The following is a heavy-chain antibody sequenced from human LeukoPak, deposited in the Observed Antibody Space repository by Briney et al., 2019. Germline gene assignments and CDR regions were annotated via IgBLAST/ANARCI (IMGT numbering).Heavy chain of an antibody. CDR1: GYTFTSYG. Sequence: ASVKVSFKASGYTFTSYGISWVRQAPGQGLEWMGWISAYNGNTNYAQKLQGRVTMTTDTSTSTAYMELRSLRSDDTAVYYCARVGTLCSGGSCYRGNFDYWGQGTLVTVSS. CDR2: ISAYNGNT. V-gene: IGHV1-18*01. D-gene: IGHD2-15*01. J-gene: IGHJ4*02. CDR3: ARVGTLCSGGSCYRGNFDY.